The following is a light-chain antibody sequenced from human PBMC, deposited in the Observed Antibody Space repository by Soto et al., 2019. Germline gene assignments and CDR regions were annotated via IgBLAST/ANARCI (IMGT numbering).Light chain of an antibody. CDR3: HQYDGGTYT. CDR2: GAS. CDR1: QRVSSN. Sequence: EIVMTQSPATLSVSPGERATLSCRASQRVSSNVAWYQQIPGQTPRLLIYGASTRATGVPVRFSGSASGTEFTLTISGLQSEDFAVYYCHQYDGGTYTLGQGTKVEL. J-gene: IGKJ2*01. V-gene: IGKV3-15*01.